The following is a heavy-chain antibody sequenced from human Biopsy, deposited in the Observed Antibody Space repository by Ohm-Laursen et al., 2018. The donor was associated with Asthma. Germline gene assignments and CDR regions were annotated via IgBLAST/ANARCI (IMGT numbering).Heavy chain of an antibody. CDR3: ARVLESSEWGPFYHFGLDV. J-gene: IGHJ6*02. CDR1: GFSFSDYY. Sequence: SLRLSCSASGFSFSDYYMTWMRQAPGKGLEWVSSISSSGSTTYPAESVKGRFTISRDNAQKSLFLQMGSLSAEDTAIYYCARVLESSEWGPFYHFGLDVWGQGTTVAVSS. D-gene: IGHD6-25*01. CDR2: ISSSGSTT. V-gene: IGHV3-11*01.